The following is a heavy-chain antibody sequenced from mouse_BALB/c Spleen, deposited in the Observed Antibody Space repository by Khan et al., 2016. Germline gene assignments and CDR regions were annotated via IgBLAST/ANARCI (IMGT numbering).Heavy chain of an antibody. J-gene: IGHJ1*01. V-gene: IGHV9-3-1*01. CDR3: ARYRYYYGSSRYFDV. Sequence: QIQLVQSEPELKRPGKPVKISCKASGYTFTTYGINWVKQAPGKGLKWMGWINTYSGESTYADDFKGRFAFSLETSANTAYLQINNLKNEDTATYFRARYRYYYGSSRYFDVWGAGTTVTVSS. CDR2: INTYSGES. CDR1: GYTFTTYG. D-gene: IGHD1-1*01.